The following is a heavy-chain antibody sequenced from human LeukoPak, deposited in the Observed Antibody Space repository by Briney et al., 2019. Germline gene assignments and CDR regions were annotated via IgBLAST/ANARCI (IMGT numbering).Heavy chain of an antibody. CDR3: ATSEGY. CDR1: GFTLNTHW. CDR2: IKQDGRDT. Sequence: PGGSLRLSCAASGFTLNTHWMSWVRQAPGKGLEWVANIKQDGRDTYYVDSVKGRFTISRDNAKNSLNLQMNSLRAEDTAMYYCATSEGYWGQGNLVTVSS. V-gene: IGHV3-7*03. J-gene: IGHJ4*02.